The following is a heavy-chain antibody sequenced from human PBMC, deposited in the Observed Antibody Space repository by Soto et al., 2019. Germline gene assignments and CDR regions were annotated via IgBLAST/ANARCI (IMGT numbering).Heavy chain of an antibody. CDR3: AHGSGWLFDY. D-gene: IGHD6-19*01. J-gene: IGHJ4*02. V-gene: IGHV2-5*02. Sequence: QITLKESGPTLVKPTQTLTLTCTFSGFSLSTRDVGVGWIRQPPGKALEWLALLYWDDDNRYSPSLRRRLTLTTDPSKNQVVLTMTTMDPVDTATYYCAHGSGWLFDYWGPGTLVTVSS. CDR1: GFSLSTRDVG. CDR2: LYWDDDN.